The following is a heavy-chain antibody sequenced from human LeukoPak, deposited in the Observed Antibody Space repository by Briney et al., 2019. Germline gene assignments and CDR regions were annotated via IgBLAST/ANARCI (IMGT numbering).Heavy chain of an antibody. Sequence: PGGSLRLSCAASGFTFSNYGVHWVRQAPGKGLEWAAVIRYDGSTKYYADSVKRRFTISRDNSKNTVYLEMNSLRAEDTAVYYCARAYSRESGYDFVFENWGQGTLVSVSS. D-gene: IGHD5-12*01. V-gene: IGHV3-33*01. CDR1: GFTFSNYG. CDR3: ARAYSRESGYDFVFEN. J-gene: IGHJ4*02. CDR2: IRYDGSTK.